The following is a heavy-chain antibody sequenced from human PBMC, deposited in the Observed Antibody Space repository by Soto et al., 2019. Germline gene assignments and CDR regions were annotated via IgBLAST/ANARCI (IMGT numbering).Heavy chain of an antibody. CDR2: IGAYNGNT. J-gene: IGHJ4*02. Sequence: QVQLVQSGAEVKKPGASVKVSCKASGYTFTSYGISWVRQAPGQGLEWLGWIGAYNGNTNYAQKLQGRVTMTTDTSSSTAYMEMRSLRSDETAVYYCARFSQVYSSGSCFDYWGQGTLVTVSS. CDR1: GYTFTSYG. V-gene: IGHV1-18*01. D-gene: IGHD6-19*01. CDR3: ARFSQVYSSGSCFDY.